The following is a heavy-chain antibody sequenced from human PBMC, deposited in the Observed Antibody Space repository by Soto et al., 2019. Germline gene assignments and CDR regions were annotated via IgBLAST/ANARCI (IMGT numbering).Heavy chain of an antibody. Sequence: GSLRLSCTASGFTFGDYAMSWFRQAPGKGLEWVGFIRSKAYGGTTEYAASVKGRFTISRDDSKSIAYLQMNSLKTEDTAVYYCTRGRDIVVVPAAMELTYFDYWGQGTLVTVSS. CDR3: TRGRDIVVVPAAMELTYFDY. J-gene: IGHJ4*02. D-gene: IGHD2-2*01. V-gene: IGHV3-49*03. CDR1: GFTFGDYA. CDR2: IRSKAYGGTT.